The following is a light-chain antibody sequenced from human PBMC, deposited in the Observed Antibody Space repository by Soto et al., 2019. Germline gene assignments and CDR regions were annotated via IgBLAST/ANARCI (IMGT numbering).Light chain of an antibody. V-gene: IGLV2-14*01. CDR2: DVS. Sequence: QSVLTQPASVSGSPGQSITISCTGTSSDVGGYNYVSWYQQHPGKAPKLIIYDVSNRPSGVSNRFSGSKSGNTASVTISGLQAEDEADYYCSSYTSSSTLYVFGTGTKVTDL. J-gene: IGLJ1*01. CDR1: SSDVGGYNY. CDR3: SSYTSSSTLYV.